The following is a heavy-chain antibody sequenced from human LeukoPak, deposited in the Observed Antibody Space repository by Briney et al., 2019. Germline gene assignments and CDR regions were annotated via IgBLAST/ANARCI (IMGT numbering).Heavy chain of an antibody. CDR2: ISGSGGRT. Sequence: GGSLRLSCAASGFTFSSYAMNWVRQAPGKGPEWVSVISGSGGRTYYADSVKGRSTISRDNAKNSLYLQMNSLRAEDTAVYYCARDYRYSSGWPDDYWGQGTLVTVSS. J-gene: IGHJ4*02. CDR1: GFTFSSYA. D-gene: IGHD6-19*01. CDR3: ARDYRYSSGWPDDY. V-gene: IGHV3-23*01.